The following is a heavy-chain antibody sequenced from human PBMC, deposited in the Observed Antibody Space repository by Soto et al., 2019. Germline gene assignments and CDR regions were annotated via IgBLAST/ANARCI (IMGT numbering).Heavy chain of an antibody. CDR1: GFTCSRYW. CDR3: ASNYAYAEGYYWYGIDV. CDR2: ISSYGSDT. D-gene: IGHD3-16*01. J-gene: IGHJ6*02. V-gene: IGHV3-74*01. Sequence: EVQLVESGGGLVLPGGSLRLSCAASGFTCSRYWMHWVRQAPGKGLVWVSRISSYGSDTHYADSVKGRFTISRDNAKNTLYLQMNSLRADDTAVYYCASNYAYAEGYYWYGIDVWGQGTTVTVSS.